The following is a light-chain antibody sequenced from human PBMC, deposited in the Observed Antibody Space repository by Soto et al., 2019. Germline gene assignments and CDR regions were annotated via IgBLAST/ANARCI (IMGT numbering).Light chain of an antibody. CDR3: TSWTTSTTMI. J-gene: IGLJ2*01. Sequence: QSVLTQPASVSGSPGQSITISCTGTRSDIGAYNFVSWYQQHPGEVPKLILYDVNVRPSGVSNRFSGSKSGNTASLTISGLQAEDEVDYYCTSWTTSTTMIFGGGTKLIVL. V-gene: IGLV2-14*03. CDR2: DVN. CDR1: RSDIGAYNF.